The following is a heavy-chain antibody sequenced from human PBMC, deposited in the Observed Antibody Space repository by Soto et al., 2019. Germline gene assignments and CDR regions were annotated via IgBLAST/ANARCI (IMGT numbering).Heavy chain of an antibody. CDR2: IYSGGST. D-gene: IGHD3-3*01. CDR3: ESDLVHRRITIFGVAPAYYAYGMDV. V-gene: IGHV3-53*01. Sequence: GGSLRLSCAASGFPVSSNYMSWVRQAPGKGLERVSFIYSGGSTYYADSVKGRFTISRDNSKNTLYLQMNSLRAEDTAVYYCESDLVHRRITIFGVAPAYYAYGMDVWGKGARVTVSS. J-gene: IGHJ6*04. CDR1: GFPVSSNY.